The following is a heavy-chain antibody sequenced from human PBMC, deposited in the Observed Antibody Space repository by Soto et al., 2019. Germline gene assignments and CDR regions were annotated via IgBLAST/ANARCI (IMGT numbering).Heavy chain of an antibody. D-gene: IGHD3-3*01. J-gene: IGHJ2*01. CDR2: IFHTGST. CDR1: GGSINSGNFS. Sequence: SETLSLTCTVSGGSINSGNFSWTWIRKPPGKGMEWIAYIFHTGSTFYNSSLKPRVSISVDRSKNQFSLKLKSVTETDTAVYYCARVKVGDLFRFNWLFDLWGRGTLVTVPS. CDR3: ARVKVGDLFRFNWLFDL. V-gene: IGHV4-30-2*01.